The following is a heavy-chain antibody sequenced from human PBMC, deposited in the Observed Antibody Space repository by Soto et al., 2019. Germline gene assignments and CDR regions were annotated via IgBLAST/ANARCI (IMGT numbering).Heavy chain of an antibody. CDR1: GGSISSGGYY. Sequence: PSETLSLTCTVSGGSISSGGYYWSWIRQHPGKGLEWIGYIYYSGSTYYNPSLKSRVTISVDTSKNQFSLKLSSVTAADTAVYYRARDFDAMVRGGAWFDPWGQGTLVTVSS. CDR2: IYYSGST. V-gene: IGHV4-31*03. CDR3: ARDFDAMVRGGAWFDP. J-gene: IGHJ5*02. D-gene: IGHD3-10*01.